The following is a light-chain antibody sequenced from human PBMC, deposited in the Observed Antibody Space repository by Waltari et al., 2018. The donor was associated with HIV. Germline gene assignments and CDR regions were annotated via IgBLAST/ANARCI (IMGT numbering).Light chain of an antibody. V-gene: IGKV1-33*01. Sequence: DIQMTQSPSSLSASVGDRVTITCQASQDISNYLNWYQQKPGKAPKLLIYDASNLETGVPSRVSGSGSGTDFTFTITSLQPEDIATYYCQQYDNLPFTFGPGTKVHIK. J-gene: IGKJ3*01. CDR2: DAS. CDR1: QDISNY. CDR3: QQYDNLPFT.